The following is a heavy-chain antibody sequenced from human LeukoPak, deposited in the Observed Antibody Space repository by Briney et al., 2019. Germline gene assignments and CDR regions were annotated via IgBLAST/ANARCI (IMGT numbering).Heavy chain of an antibody. V-gene: IGHV4-38-2*02. CDR2: IHHGVST. CDR3: ARDRDDSTNYTPYYFDY. CDR1: GYSITSNYY. Sequence: SETLSLICAVSGYSITSNYYWGWIRQPPGRGLEWIGSIHHGVSTFYNPSLKSRVTISVDTPNNHFSLRLTSVTAADTAVYYCARDRDDSTNYTPYYFDYWGQGALVAVSS. J-gene: IGHJ4*02. D-gene: IGHD2-8*01.